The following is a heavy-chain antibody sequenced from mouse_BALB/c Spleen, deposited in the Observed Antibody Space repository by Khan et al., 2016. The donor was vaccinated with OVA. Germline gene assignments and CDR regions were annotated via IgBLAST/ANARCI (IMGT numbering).Heavy chain of an antibody. Sequence: EVQLEESGPGLVKPSQSLSLTCTVTGYSITSNYAWSWIRKFPGNKLEWMGYISYSGSTNYNPSLKSRISVTRDTSENQFFLQLNSVTTEDTATYDCARQNYYGYALDYWGQGTSVTVSS. V-gene: IGHV3-2*02. CDR1: GYSITSNYA. CDR2: ISYSGST. CDR3: ARQNYYGYALDY. J-gene: IGHJ4*01. D-gene: IGHD1-1*01.